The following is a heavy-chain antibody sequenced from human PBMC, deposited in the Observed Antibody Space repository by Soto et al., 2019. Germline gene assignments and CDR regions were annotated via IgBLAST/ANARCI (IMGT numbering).Heavy chain of an antibody. V-gene: IGHV3-15*01. Sequence: VGSLRLSCTGSGFPFDDVAINWVRQAPGKGLEWVGRIKSKTDGGTTDYAAPVKGRFTISRDDSKNTLYLQMNSLKTEDTAVYYCTTRGYWGQGTTVTVSS. D-gene: IGHD6-13*01. J-gene: IGHJ6*02. CDR2: IKSKTDGGTT. CDR1: GFPFDDVA. CDR3: TTRGY.